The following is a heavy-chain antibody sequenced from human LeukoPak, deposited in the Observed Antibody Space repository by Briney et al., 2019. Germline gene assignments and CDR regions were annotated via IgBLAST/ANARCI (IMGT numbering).Heavy chain of an antibody. CDR1: GYTFTGYY. V-gene: IGHV1-2*02. J-gene: IGHJ4*02. CDR2: INPNSGGP. D-gene: IGHD4-17*01. Sequence: ASVKVSCKASGYTFTGYYMHWVRQAPGQGLEWMGWINPNSGGPNYAQKFQGRVTMTRDTSISTAYMELSRLRSDDTAVYYCARDLDYGDYYFDYWGQGTLVTLSS. CDR3: ARDLDYGDYYFDY.